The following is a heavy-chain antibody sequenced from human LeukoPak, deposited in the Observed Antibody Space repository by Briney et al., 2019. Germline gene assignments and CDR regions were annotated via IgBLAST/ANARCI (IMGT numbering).Heavy chain of an antibody. CDR3: ASLRGSFPWETDFDY. V-gene: IGHV1-2*02. CDR2: ISPNSGDT. Sequence: VASVKVSCKASGYTFTGDYMHWVRQAPGQGLEWMGWISPNSGDTKYAQKFQGRVTMTRDTSISTAYMELSRLRSDDTAVYYCASLRGSFPWETDFDYWGQGTLVTVS. J-gene: IGHJ4*02. D-gene: IGHD1-26*01. CDR1: GYTFTGDY.